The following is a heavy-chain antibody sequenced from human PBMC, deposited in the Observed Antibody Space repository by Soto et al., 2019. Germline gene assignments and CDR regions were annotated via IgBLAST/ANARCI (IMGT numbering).Heavy chain of an antibody. CDR3: ARDRKGTGTTGYYYYYYMDV. Sequence: QVQLVQSGAEVKKPGSSVKVSCKASGGTFSSYTISWVRQAPGQGLEWMGRIIPSLGIANYAQKFQGRVTITADKSTSTAYMELSSLRSEDTAVYYCARDRKGTGTTGYYYYYYMDVWGKGTTVTVSS. J-gene: IGHJ6*03. V-gene: IGHV1-69*08. CDR2: IIPSLGIA. D-gene: IGHD1-7*01. CDR1: GGTFSSYT.